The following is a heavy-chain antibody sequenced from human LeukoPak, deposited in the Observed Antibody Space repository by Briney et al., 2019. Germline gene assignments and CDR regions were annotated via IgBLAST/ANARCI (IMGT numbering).Heavy chain of an antibody. Sequence: SVKVSCKASGGTFSSYAISWVRQAPGQGLEWMGGIIPIFGTANYAQKFQGRVTITTDESTSTAYMELSSLRSEDTAVYYCARATFWSTGPLVLYYDIPGAFDIWGQGTMVTVSS. J-gene: IGHJ3*02. CDR2: IIPIFGTA. D-gene: IGHD3-9*01. CDR3: ARATFWSTGPLVLYYDIPGAFDI. CDR1: GGTFSSYA. V-gene: IGHV1-69*05.